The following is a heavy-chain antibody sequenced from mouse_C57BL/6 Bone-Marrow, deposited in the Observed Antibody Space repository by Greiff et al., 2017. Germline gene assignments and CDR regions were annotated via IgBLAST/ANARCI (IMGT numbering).Heavy chain of an antibody. CDR2: IRNKANGYTT. Sequence: EVMLVESGGGLVQPGGSLSLSCAASGFTFTDYYMSWVRQPPGKALEWLGFIRNKANGYTTEYSASVKGRFTISRDNSQSILYLQMNALRAEDSATYYCASPHYYGSSFYAMDYWGQGTSVTVSS. V-gene: IGHV7-3*01. CDR1: GFTFTDYY. CDR3: ASPHYYGSSFYAMDY. J-gene: IGHJ4*01. D-gene: IGHD1-1*01.